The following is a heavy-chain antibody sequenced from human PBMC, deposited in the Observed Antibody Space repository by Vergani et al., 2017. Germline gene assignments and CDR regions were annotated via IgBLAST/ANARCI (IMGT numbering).Heavy chain of an antibody. CDR3: ARDQEAAAGFDAFDI. V-gene: IGHV3-33*01. CDR2: IWYDGSNK. Sequence: QVQLVESGGGVVQPGRSLRLSCAASGFTFSNYGMHWVRQAPGKGLEWVAVIWYDGSNKYYGDSVKGRFTISRDNSKNTVYLQMNSLRAEDTAVYYCARDQEAAAGFDAFDIWGQGTMVTVSS. CDR1: GFTFSNYG. J-gene: IGHJ3*02. D-gene: IGHD6-13*01.